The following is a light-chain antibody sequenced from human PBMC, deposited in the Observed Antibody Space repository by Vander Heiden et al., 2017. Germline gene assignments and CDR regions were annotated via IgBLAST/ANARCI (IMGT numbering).Light chain of an antibody. J-gene: IGLJ3*02. CDR2: TNN. CDR3: ATWDDSLNGWV. V-gene: IGLV1-44*01. Sequence: QSLLTQPPSASGTPRPRATISCSGSRSNIGSNTVTWYQHVPGTAPKLLIHTNNQRPSGVPDRFSGSKSGTSASLAISGLQSEDEADYYCATWDDSLNGWVFGGGAKLTVL. CDR1: RSNIGSNT.